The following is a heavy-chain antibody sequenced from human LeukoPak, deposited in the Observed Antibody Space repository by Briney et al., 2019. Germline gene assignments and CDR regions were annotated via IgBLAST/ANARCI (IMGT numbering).Heavy chain of an antibody. J-gene: IGHJ4*02. D-gene: IGHD2-2*01. Sequence: VASVKVSCKASGYIFRNYGINWVRQAPGQGLEWMGWISGYNGNTNYAQKLQGRVTMTTDTSTSTAYMELRSLRSDDTAVYYCARDCSSTSCVRKKFDYWGQGTLVTVSS. CDR1: GYIFRNYG. CDR3: ARDCSSTSCVRKKFDY. CDR2: ISGYNGNT. V-gene: IGHV1-18*01.